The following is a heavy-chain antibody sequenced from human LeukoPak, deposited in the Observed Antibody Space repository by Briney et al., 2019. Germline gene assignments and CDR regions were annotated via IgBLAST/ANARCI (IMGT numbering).Heavy chain of an antibody. J-gene: IGHJ6*02. Sequence: GGSLRLSCAASGFTFDDYALHWVRQAPGKGLERVAGVTWNSNARGYADSVKGRFTITRDNAKNSLYLQMNSLRAEDTALYYCAKDRAATYYYGMDVWGQGTTVTVS. CDR3: AKDRAATYYYGMDV. V-gene: IGHV3-9*01. CDR2: VTWNSNAR. D-gene: IGHD1-26*01. CDR1: GFTFDDYA.